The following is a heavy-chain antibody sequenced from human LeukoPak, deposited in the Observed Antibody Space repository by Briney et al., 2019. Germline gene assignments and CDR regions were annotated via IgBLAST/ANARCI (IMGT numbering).Heavy chain of an antibody. CDR1: GFTISDYY. D-gene: IGHD4-17*01. J-gene: IGHJ3*02. CDR3: ARLAYGDYVVSGAFDI. Sequence: GGSLRLSCAASGFTISDYYMSWIRQAPGKGLEWGSYISSSGSTIYYADSVKGRFTISRDNAKNSLYLQMNSLRAEDTAVYYCARLAYGDYVVSGAFDIWGQGTMVTVS. CDR2: ISSSGSTI. V-gene: IGHV3-11*01.